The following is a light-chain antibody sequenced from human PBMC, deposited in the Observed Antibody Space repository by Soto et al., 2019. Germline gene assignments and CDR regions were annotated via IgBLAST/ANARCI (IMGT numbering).Light chain of an antibody. Sequence: QSALTQPPSASGSPGQSVTISCTGTSSDIGGYTYVPWYQQHPGKAPKVIIYDVSERPSGVPDRFSGSKSGNTASLTISGLQPEDEADYYCCSFAGPQSFEVFGEGTKVTVL. V-gene: IGLV2-11*01. CDR1: SSDIGGYTY. CDR3: CSFAGPQSFEV. CDR2: DVS. J-gene: IGLJ1*01.